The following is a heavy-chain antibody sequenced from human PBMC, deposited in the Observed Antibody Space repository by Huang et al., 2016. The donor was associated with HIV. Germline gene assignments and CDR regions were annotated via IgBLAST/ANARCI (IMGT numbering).Heavy chain of an antibody. CDR1: GFTFSSYA. J-gene: IGHJ6*02. V-gene: IGHV3-21*01. CDR2: IGSSCRYI. CDR3: ARPQGDKIRGIIRSYYYYYGMDV. D-gene: IGHD3-10*01. Sequence: EVQLVESGGGLVKPGGSLSLSCAASGFTFSSYAIDWVRQAQGKGIELVSSIGSSCRYIHSAESVKGRFTISRDDAQSSLFLQMNSLRAEDTAVYYCARPQGDKIRGIIRSYYYYYGMDVWGQGTTVTVSS.